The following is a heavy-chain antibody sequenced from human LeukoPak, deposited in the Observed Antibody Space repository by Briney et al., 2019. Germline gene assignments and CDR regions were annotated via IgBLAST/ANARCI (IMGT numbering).Heavy chain of an antibody. V-gene: IGHV3-64*01. J-gene: IGHJ3*02. CDR1: GFTFSSYA. CDR3: ARKRRNDAFDI. CDR2: ISSNGGST. Sequence: GGSLRLSCAASGFTFSSYAMHWVRQAPGKGLEYVSAISSNGGSTYYANSVKGRFTISRDNSKNTLYLQMGSLRAEDMAVYYCARKRRNDAFDIWGQGTMVTVSS.